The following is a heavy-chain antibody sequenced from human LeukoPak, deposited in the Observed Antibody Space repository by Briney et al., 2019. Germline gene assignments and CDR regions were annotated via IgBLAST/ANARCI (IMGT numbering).Heavy chain of an antibody. Sequence: SGPTLVKPTQTLTLTCTFSGFSLSTRGVGVGWIRQPPGKALEWLALIYWDDDKRYSPSLKSRLTITKDTSKNQVVLTMTNMDPVDTATYYCARMVYAGAFDYWGQGTLVTVSS. D-gene: IGHD2-8*01. J-gene: IGHJ4*02. CDR1: GFSLSTRGVG. CDR2: IYWDDDK. V-gene: IGHV2-5*02. CDR3: ARMVYAGAFDY.